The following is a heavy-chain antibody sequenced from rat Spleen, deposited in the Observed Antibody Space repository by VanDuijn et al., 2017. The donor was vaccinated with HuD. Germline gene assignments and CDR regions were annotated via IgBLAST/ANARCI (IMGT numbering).Heavy chain of an antibody. CDR2: IIYDGSST. Sequence: EVQLVESGGGLVQPGRSLKLSCAASGFTFSDYAMAWVRQAPKKGLEWVATIIYDGSSTYYRDSVKGRFTISRDNAKSTLYLQMDSLRSEDTATYYCARQGYGGPDYFDYWGQGVMVTVSS. CDR1: GFTFSDYA. J-gene: IGHJ2*01. V-gene: IGHV5-17*01. D-gene: IGHD1-11*01. CDR3: ARQGYGGPDYFDY.